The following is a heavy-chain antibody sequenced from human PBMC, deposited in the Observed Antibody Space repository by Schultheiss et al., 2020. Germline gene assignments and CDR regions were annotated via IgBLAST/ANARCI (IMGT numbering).Heavy chain of an antibody. J-gene: IGHJ6*02. Sequence: SETLSLTCTASGGSISSGGYYWSWIRQPPGKGLEWIGYIYYSGSTNYNPSLKSRVTISVDTSKNQFSLKLSSVTAADTAVYYCARGPDYDFWSGYYSYYYYGMDVWGQGTTVTVSS. CDR1: GGSISSGGYY. CDR2: IYYSGST. CDR3: ARGPDYDFWSGYYSYYYYGMDV. V-gene: IGHV4-61*08. D-gene: IGHD3-3*01.